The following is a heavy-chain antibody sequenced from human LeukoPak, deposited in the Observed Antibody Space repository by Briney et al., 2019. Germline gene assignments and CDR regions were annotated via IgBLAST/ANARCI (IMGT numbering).Heavy chain of an antibody. CDR1: GYTFTSND. Sequence: EASVKVSCKASGYTFTSNDINWVRQATGQGLEWMGWMDPNSGNTGYAQKFQGRVTITRNTSISTAYMELSSLRSEDTAVYYCARESGLHNHYDFWYWGQGTLVTVSS. V-gene: IGHV1-8*03. J-gene: IGHJ4*02. D-gene: IGHD3-3*01. CDR2: MDPNSGNT. CDR3: ARESGLHNHYDFWY.